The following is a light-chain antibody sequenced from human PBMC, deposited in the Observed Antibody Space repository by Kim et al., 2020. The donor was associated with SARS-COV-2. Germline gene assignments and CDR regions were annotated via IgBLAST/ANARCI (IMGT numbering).Light chain of an antibody. J-gene: IGKJ1*01. Sequence: EIVLTQSPGTLSLSPGERATLSCRASQSVSSSYLAWYHQKPGQAPRLLIYGASSRATGIPDFTLTISRLEPEDFAVYYCQQYGSSPRTFGQGTKVDIK. CDR2: GAS. CDR1: QSVSSSY. CDR3: QQYGSSPRT. V-gene: IGKV3-20*01.